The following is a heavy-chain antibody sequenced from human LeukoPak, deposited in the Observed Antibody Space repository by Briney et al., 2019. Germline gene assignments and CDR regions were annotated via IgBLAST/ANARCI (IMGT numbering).Heavy chain of an antibody. CDR3: ARGGGRAYYFDY. J-gene: IGHJ4*02. Sequence: ASVKVCCKASGYTFTGYYMHWVRQAPGQGLEWMGWIDPNSGGTNYAQKFQGRVTMTRDTSISTAYMELSRLRSDDTAVYYCARGGGRAYYFDYWGQGTLVTVSS. D-gene: IGHD6-25*01. V-gene: IGHV1-2*02. CDR2: IDPNSGGT. CDR1: GYTFTGYY.